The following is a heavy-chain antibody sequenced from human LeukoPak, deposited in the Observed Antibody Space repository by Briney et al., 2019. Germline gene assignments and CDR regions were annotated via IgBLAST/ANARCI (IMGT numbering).Heavy chain of an antibody. Sequence: SVKVSFKASGGTFSIYAISWLRQAPGQGLEWMGGIIPIFGTANYAQKFQGRVTITADESTSTAYMELSSLSSEDTAVYYCARDQNPYSGYDLSAFDIWGQGTMVTVSS. V-gene: IGHV1-69*13. CDR2: IIPIFGTA. J-gene: IGHJ3*02. CDR3: ARDQNPYSGYDLSAFDI. D-gene: IGHD5-12*01. CDR1: GGTFSIYA.